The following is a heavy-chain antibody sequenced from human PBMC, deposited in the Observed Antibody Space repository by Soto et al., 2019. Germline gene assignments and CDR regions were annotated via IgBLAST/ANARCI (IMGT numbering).Heavy chain of an antibody. V-gene: IGHV3-33*01. CDR2: IWYDGSNK. J-gene: IGHJ6*02. Sequence: GGSLRLSCAASGFTFSSYGMHWVRQAPGKGLEWVAVIWYDGSNKYYADSVKGRFTISRDNSKNTLYLQMNSLRAEDTAVYYCARDQAVAGIMGGVGMDVWGQGTTVTVSS. CDR3: ARDQAVAGIMGGVGMDV. D-gene: IGHD6-19*01. CDR1: GFTFSSYG.